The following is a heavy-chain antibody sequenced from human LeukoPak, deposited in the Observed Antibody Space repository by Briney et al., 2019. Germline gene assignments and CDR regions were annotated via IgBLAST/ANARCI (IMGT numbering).Heavy chain of an antibody. CDR3: ARDIGDRDAFDI. V-gene: IGHV4-34*01. J-gene: IGHJ3*02. CDR2: INHSGST. D-gene: IGHD3-10*01. CDR1: GGSFSGYY. Sequence: SETLSLTCAVYGGSFSGYYWSWIRQPPGKGLEWIGEINHSGSTNYNPSLKSRVTISVDTSKNQFSLKLSSETAADTAVYYCARDIGDRDAFDIWGQGTMVTVSS.